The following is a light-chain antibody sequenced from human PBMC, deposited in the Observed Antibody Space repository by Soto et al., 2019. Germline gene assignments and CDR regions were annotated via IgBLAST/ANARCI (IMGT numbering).Light chain of an antibody. Sequence: QAVLTQEPSLTFSPGGTVTLTCGSSTGAVTNGHYPYWFQQKPGQAPRTLIYDTTNRHSWTPARFSGSLLGGKAALTLSGAQPEDEAEYYCLPSYNGPYVFGTGTKVTVL. V-gene: IGLV7-46*01. CDR3: LPSYNGPYV. CDR1: TGAVTNGHY. J-gene: IGLJ1*01. CDR2: DTT.